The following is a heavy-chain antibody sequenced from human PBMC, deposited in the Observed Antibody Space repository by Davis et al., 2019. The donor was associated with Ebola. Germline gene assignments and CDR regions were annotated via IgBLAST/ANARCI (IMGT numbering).Heavy chain of an antibody. CDR2: IYPGDSDT. J-gene: IGHJ4*02. V-gene: IGHV5-51*01. Sequence: GESLKISCKGSGYSFTSYWIGWVRQMPGKGLEWMGIIYPGDSDTRYSPSFQGQVTISADKSISTAYLQWSNLKASDTAMYYCARQSVVTAIFFDYWGQGTLVTVSS. D-gene: IGHD2-21*02. CDR1: GYSFTSYW. CDR3: ARQSVVTAIFFDY.